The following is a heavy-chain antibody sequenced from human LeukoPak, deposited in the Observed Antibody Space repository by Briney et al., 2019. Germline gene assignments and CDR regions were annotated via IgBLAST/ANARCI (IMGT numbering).Heavy chain of an antibody. J-gene: IGHJ4*02. Sequence: GGSLRLSCAASGFTFSNAWMNWVRQAPGKGLEWVGRIKSKTDGGTTDYAAPVKGRFTISRDDSKNTLYLQMNSLKTEDTAVYYCTTDLIVVVPAARDYWGQGTLVTVSS. CDR1: GFTFSNAW. D-gene: IGHD2-2*01. CDR3: TTDLIVVVPAARDY. V-gene: IGHV3-15*07. CDR2: IKSKTDGGTT.